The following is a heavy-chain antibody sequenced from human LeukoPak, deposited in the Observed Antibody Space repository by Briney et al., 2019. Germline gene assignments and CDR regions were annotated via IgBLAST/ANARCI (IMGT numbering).Heavy chain of an antibody. CDR1: GFTYSSYG. CDR2: ISGSGCST. D-gene: IGHD6-19*01. Sequence: PGGTLRLSCAASGFTYSSYGMSWVRQAPAKGLAWVSAISGSGCSTYYADSVKGRFNISRDNSKNTLYLQMNSLRAEDTAVYYCAKRVTKSGWYPELFDFWGQGTRVSVSS. J-gene: IGHJ4*02. CDR3: AKRVTKSGWYPELFDF. V-gene: IGHV3-23*01.